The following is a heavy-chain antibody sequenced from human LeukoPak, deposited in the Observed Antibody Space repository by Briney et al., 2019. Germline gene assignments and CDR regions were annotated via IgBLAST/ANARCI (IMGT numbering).Heavy chain of an antibody. CDR1: GFTLSSYE. D-gene: IGHD3-22*01. J-gene: IGHJ4*02. CDR3: AREGRYDSSGYYYGGFPDY. CDR2: INSSGSTI. Sequence: GGSLRLSCAASGFTLSSYEMNSVRQAPGKGREGGSYINSSGSTIYYVDSVKGRFTISRDNANNSPYLQMNSLRAEDTAVYYCAREGRYDSSGYYYGGFPDYWGQGTLVTVSS. V-gene: IGHV3-48*03.